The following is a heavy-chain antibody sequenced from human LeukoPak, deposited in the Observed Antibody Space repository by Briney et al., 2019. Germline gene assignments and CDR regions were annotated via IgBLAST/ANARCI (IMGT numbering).Heavy chain of an antibody. CDR1: GYTFTGYY. CDR2: INPNSGGT. CDR3: ARSQGYCSSTSCPHDDY. J-gene: IGHJ4*02. D-gene: IGHD2-2*01. Sequence: RASVKVSCKASGYTFTGYYMHWVRQAPGQGLEWMGWINPNSGGTNYAQKFQGRVTMTRDTPISTAYMELSRLRSDDTAVYYCARSQGYCSSTSCPHDDYWGQGTLVTVSS. V-gene: IGHV1-2*02.